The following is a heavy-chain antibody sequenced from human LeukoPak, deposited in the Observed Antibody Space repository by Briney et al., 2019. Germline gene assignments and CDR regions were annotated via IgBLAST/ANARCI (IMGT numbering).Heavy chain of an antibody. J-gene: IGHJ6*02. V-gene: IGHV3-49*04. CDR3: ARGFLTLVRGVIISHYYGMDV. D-gene: IGHD3-10*01. CDR1: GFTFGDYA. Sequence: GGSLRLSCTASGFTFGDYAMNWVRQAPGKVLEWVGFVRSKAYGGTTEYAASVKGRFTISRDDSKSIAYLQMNSLKTEDTAVYYCARGFLTLVRGVIISHYYGMDVWGQGTTVTVSS. CDR2: VRSKAYGGTT.